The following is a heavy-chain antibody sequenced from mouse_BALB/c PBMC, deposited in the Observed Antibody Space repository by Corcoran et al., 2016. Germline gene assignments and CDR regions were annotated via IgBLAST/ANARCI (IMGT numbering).Heavy chain of an antibody. J-gene: IGHJ1*01. Sequence: VKLQQSGAELVKPGASVKLSCTASGFNIKDTYMHWVKQRPEQGLEWIGRFDPANGNTKYDPKFQGKATIPADTSSNTAYLQLSSLTSEDTAVYYCANWDWYFDVWGAGTTVTVSS. CDR3: ANWDWYFDV. CDR2: FDPANGNT. D-gene: IGHD4-1*01. CDR1: GFNIKDTY. V-gene: IGHV14-3*02.